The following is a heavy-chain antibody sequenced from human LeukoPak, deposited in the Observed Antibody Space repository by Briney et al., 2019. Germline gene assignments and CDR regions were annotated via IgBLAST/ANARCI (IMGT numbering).Heavy chain of an antibody. V-gene: IGHV3-21*01. J-gene: IGHJ5*02. D-gene: IGHD6-13*01. Sequence: GGSLRLSCAASGFTFSSYSMNWVRQPPGKGLGWVSSISSSSSYIYYADSVKGRFTISRDNAKNSLYLQMNSLRAEDTAVYYCARDVSLAAAGANWFDPWGQGTLVTVSS. CDR1: GFTFSSYS. CDR3: ARDVSLAAAGANWFDP. CDR2: ISSSSSYI.